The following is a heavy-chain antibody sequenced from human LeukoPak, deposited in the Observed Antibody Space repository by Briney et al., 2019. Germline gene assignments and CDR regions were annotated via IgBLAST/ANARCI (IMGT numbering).Heavy chain of an antibody. CDR2: ISSSSSYI. CDR3: ARKGLGGELGGFDY. V-gene: IGHV3-21*01. J-gene: IGHJ4*02. Sequence: GGSLRLSCAASGFNFSTYTINWVRQAPGKGLEWVSSISSSSSYIYYADSVKGRFTISRDNAKNSLYLQMNSLRAEDTAVYYCARKGLGGELGGFDYWGQGTLVTVSS. CDR1: GFNFSTYT. D-gene: IGHD1-26*01.